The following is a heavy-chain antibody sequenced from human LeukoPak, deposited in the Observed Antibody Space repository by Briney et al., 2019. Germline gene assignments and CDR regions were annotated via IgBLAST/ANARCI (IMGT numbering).Heavy chain of an antibody. CDR2: INHSGST. CDR3: ARGRRGVVAATPLASRYYYYMDV. CDR1: GGTFSGYY. V-gene: IGHV4-34*01. D-gene: IGHD2-15*01. J-gene: IGHJ6*03. Sequence: PSETLSLTCAVYGGTFSGYYWSWIRQPPGKGLEWIGEINHSGSTNYNPSLKSRVTISVDTSKNQFSLKLSSVTAADTAVYYCARGRRGVVAATPLASRYYYYMDVWGKGTTVTVSS.